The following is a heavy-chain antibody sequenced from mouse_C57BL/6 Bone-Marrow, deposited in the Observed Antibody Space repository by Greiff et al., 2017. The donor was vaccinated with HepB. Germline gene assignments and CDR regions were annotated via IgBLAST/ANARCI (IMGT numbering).Heavy chain of an antibody. V-gene: IGHV1-72*01. CDR1: GEELKSDG. Sequence: GEEREKKGAEGKREGKEEGEELKSDGMDWVKQRPGGGLGWGGRRDPNSGGTKYNEKFKSKATLTVDKPSSTAYMQLSSLTSEDSAVYYCARGPPFDYWGQGTTLTVSS. CDR2: RDPNSGGT. CDR3: ARGPPFDY. J-gene: IGHJ2*01.